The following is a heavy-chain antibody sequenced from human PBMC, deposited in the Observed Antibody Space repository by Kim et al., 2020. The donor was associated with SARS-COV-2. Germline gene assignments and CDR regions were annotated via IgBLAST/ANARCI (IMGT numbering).Heavy chain of an antibody. Sequence: ASVKVSCKASGYTFTDYGFSWVRQAPGQGLEWMGWIDSYNGNTNYAQNLQGRVTMTADTSTSTAYMELMSLRSDDTAMYYCVRGHYGKIVGEYWGQGTLVTLSS. CDR1: GYTFTDYG. CDR2: IDSYNGNT. D-gene: IGHD1-26*01. CDR3: VRGHYGKIVGEY. V-gene: IGHV1-18*01. J-gene: IGHJ4*02.